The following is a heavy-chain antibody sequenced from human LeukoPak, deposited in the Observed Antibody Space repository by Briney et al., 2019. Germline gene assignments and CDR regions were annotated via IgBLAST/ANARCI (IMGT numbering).Heavy chain of an antibody. CDR3: ARGISYYERSGNHGYFDY. J-gene: IGHJ4*02. V-gene: IGHV3-74*01. D-gene: IGHD3-22*01. CDR2: IIGLASST. CDR1: AFTFGNYW. Sequence: PAGSLRLAWAVSAFTFGNYWMDWVRHVAGKGLGWVSRIIGLASSTSYADSVKGQFTICRDNAKNTLYLKIDSLSAEDTAVYYCARGISYYERSGNHGYFDYWGQGTLVPVSS.